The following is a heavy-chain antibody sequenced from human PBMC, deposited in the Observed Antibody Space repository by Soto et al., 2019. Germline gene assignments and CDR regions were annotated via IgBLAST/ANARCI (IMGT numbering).Heavy chain of an antibody. CDR2: ISGSGGST. J-gene: IGHJ4*02. D-gene: IGHD3-22*01. CDR1: GFTFSSYA. V-gene: IGHV3-23*01. CDR3: AKRSAYDSSGPVGGFDY. Sequence: EVQLLESGGGLVQPGGSLRLSCAASGFTFSSYAMSWVRQAPGKGLEWVSAISGSGGSTYYADSVKGRFTISRDNSKNTLYLQMNSLRAEDTAVYYCAKRSAYDSSGPVGGFDYWGQGTLVTVSS.